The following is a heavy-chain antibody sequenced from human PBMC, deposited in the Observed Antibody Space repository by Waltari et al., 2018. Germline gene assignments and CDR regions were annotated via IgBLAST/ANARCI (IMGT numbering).Heavy chain of an antibody. Sequence: QVQLQESGPGLVKPSQTLSLTCTVSGGSISSGSYYWSWIRQPAGKGLEWIGRIYPSGSTNNNPSLKSRVTISVDTSKNQFSLKLSSVTAADTAVYYCARTHSSRRGYYDYMDVWGKGTTVTVSS. D-gene: IGHD6-13*01. J-gene: IGHJ6*03. CDR2: IYPSGST. V-gene: IGHV4-61*02. CDR1: GGSISSGSYY. CDR3: ARTHSSRRGYYDYMDV.